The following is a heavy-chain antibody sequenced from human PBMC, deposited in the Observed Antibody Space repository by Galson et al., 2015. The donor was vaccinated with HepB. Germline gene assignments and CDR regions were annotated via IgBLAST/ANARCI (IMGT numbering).Heavy chain of an antibody. CDR1: GFTFVDYA. J-gene: IGHJ4*02. CDR2: ISWNSGRI. V-gene: IGHV3-9*01. D-gene: IGHD2-2*01. Sequence: SLRLSCAASGFTFVDYAMHWGRQAPGKGLEWVSGISWNSGRIGYAESVKGRFTISRDNAKNSLYLQMNSLRAEDTALYYCARNVPAVGFGPFGYWGPGTLFTVSS. CDR3: ARNVPAVGFGPFGY.